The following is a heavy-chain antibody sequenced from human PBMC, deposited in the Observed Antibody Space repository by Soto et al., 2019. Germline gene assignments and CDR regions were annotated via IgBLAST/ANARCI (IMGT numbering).Heavy chain of an antibody. J-gene: IGHJ4*02. CDR3: ARGDSGSYTY. D-gene: IGHD1-26*01. V-gene: IGHV3-21*01. Sequence: GGSLRLSCAASGSTFSSYGMNWVRQSPGKGLEWVSSIDSSGSYIYYVDSVKGRCTISRDNAKKSLYLQMNSLRVEDTAVYYCARGDSGSYTYWGQGTLVTVSS. CDR2: IDSSGSYI. CDR1: GSTFSSYG.